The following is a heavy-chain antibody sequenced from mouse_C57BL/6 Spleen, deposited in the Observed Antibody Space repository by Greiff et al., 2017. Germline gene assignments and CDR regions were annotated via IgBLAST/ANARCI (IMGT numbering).Heavy chain of an antibody. D-gene: IGHD1-1*01. CDR3: TRGNYGSSYGAMDY. J-gene: IGHJ4*01. V-gene: IGHV5-9-1*02. Sequence: EVMLVESGEGLVKPGGSLKLSCAASGFTFSSYAMSWVRQTPEKRLEWVAYIGSGGDYIYYADTVQGRFTISRDNARNTLYLQMSSLKSEDTAMYYCTRGNYGSSYGAMDYWGQGTSVTVSS. CDR1: GFTFSSYA. CDR2: IGSGGDYI.